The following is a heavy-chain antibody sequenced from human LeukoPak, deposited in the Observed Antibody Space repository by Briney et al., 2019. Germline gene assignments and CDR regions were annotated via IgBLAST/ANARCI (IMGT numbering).Heavy chain of an antibody. J-gene: IGHJ4*02. D-gene: IGHD3-22*01. Sequence: SETLSLTCTVSGGSISSYYWSWIRQPPGKGLEWIGYIYHTGSTIYNPSLKSRVTISVDTSKHQFSLKLSSVTAADTAVYYCARVVKTDYYDSRGYPDYWGQGTLVTVSS. V-gene: IGHV4-59*01. CDR1: GGSISSYY. CDR3: ARVVKTDYYDSRGYPDY. CDR2: IYHTGST.